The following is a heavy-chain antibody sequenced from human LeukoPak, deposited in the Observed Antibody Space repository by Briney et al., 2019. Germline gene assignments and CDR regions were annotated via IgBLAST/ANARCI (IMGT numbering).Heavy chain of an antibody. CDR2: ISYDGSNK. V-gene: IGHV3-30*18. CDR3: AKTGQCGGDCYSRFYFDY. Sequence: GGSLRLSCAASGFTFSRYGMHWVRQAPGKGLEWVAVISYDGSNKYYADSVKGRFTISRDNSKNTLYLQMNSLRAEDTAVYYCAKTGQCGGDCYSRFYFDYWGQGTLVTVSS. J-gene: IGHJ4*02. D-gene: IGHD2-21*02. CDR1: GFTFSRYG.